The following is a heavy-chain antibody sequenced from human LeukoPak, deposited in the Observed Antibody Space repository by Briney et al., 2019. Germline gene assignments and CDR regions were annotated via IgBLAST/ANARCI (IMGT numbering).Heavy chain of an antibody. V-gene: IGHV4-34*01. CDR2: INHSGST. Sequence: PSETLSLTCAVYGGSFSGYYWSWIRQPPGKGLEWIGEINHSGSTNYNPSLKSRVTISVDTSKNQFSLKLSSVTAADTAVYYCARWGGCSSTSCYRGLHAFDIWGQGTMVTVSS. CDR1: GGSFSGYY. J-gene: IGHJ3*02. D-gene: IGHD2-2*02. CDR3: ARWGGCSSTSCYRGLHAFDI.